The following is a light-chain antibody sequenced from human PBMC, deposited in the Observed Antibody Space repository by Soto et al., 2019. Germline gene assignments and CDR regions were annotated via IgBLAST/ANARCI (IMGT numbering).Light chain of an antibody. Sequence: QSVLTQPASVSGSPGQSITISCTGTSSDVGSYNLVSWYQHHPGKAPKLMIYEVNKRPSGVTDRFSGSKSANTASLTVSGLLAEDEADYYCSSYAGSNTYVFGTGTKVTVL. CDR3: SSYAGSNTYV. J-gene: IGLJ1*01. CDR2: EVN. CDR1: SSDVGSYNL. V-gene: IGLV2-23*02.